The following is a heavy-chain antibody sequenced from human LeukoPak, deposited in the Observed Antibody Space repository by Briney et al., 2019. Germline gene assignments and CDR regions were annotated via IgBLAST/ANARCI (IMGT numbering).Heavy chain of an antibody. Sequence: GASVKVSCKASGYTLTSYGISWVRQAPGQGLEWMGWISAYNGNTNYAQKLQGRVTMTTDTSTSTAYMELRSLRSDDTAVYYCARVWVRQQLDRRDFDYWGQGTLVTVSS. V-gene: IGHV1-18*01. CDR1: GYTLTSYG. CDR2: ISAYNGNT. CDR3: ARVWVRQQLDRRDFDY. D-gene: IGHD6-13*01. J-gene: IGHJ4*02.